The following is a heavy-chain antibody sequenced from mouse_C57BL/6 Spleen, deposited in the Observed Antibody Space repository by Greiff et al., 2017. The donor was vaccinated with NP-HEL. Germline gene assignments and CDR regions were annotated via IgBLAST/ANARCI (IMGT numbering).Heavy chain of an antibody. J-gene: IGHJ4*01. CDR2: IHPNSGST. CDR1: GYTFTSYW. Sequence: QVHVKQPGAELVKPGASVKLSCKASGYTFTSYWMHWVKQRPGQGLEWIGMIHPNSGSTNYNEKFKSKATLTVDKSSSTAYMQRSSLTSEDSAVYYCAYGSSAYYAMDYWGQGTSVTVSS. V-gene: IGHV1-64*01. CDR3: AYGSSAYYAMDY. D-gene: IGHD1-1*01.